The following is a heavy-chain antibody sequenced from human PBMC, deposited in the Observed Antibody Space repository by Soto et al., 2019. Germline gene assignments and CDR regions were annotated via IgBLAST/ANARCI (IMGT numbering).Heavy chain of an antibody. CDR1: GGSISSGGYS. CDR3: AGEVATTLASYGMDV. Sequence: QLQLQESGSGLVKPSQTLSLTCAVSGGSISSGGYSWSWIRQPPGKGLEWIGYIYHSGRTYYNPSIKSRVTISVDRSKNQFSLKLSSVTAADTAVYYCAGEVATTLASYGMDVWGQGTTVTVSS. CDR2: IYHSGRT. V-gene: IGHV4-30-2*01. D-gene: IGHD5-12*01. J-gene: IGHJ6*02.